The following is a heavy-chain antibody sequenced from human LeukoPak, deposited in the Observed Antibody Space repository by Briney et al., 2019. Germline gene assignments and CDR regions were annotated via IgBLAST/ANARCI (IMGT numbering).Heavy chain of an antibody. CDR2: INPNSGGT. J-gene: IGHJ4*02. Sequence: ASVKVSCKASGYTFTGYYMHWVRQAPGQGLEWMGWINPNSGGTNYAQKFQGRVTMTSDTSISTAYMELSGLRSDDTAVYYCARRYDFWSGYPTAFDYWGQGTLVTVSS. CDR3: ARRYDFWSGYPTAFDY. CDR1: GYTFTGYY. D-gene: IGHD3-3*01. V-gene: IGHV1-2*02.